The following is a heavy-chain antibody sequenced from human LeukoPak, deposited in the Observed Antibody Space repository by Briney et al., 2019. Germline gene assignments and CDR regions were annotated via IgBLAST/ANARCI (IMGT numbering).Heavy chain of an antibody. CDR2: INHSGST. CDR1: GGSFSGYY. CDR3: ASHYSSSSFDY. V-gene: IGHV4-34*09. J-gene: IGHJ4*02. Sequence: SETLSLTCAVYGGSFSGYYWSWIRQPPGKGLEWIGEINHSGSTNYNPSLKSRVTISVDTSKNQFSLKLNSMTAADAAMYYCASHYSSSSFDYWGQGTLVTVSS. D-gene: IGHD6-6*01.